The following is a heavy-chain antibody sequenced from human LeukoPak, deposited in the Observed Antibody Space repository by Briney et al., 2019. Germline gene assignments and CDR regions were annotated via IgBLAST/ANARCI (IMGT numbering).Heavy chain of an antibody. V-gene: IGHV3-21*01. CDR2: ITSSSSYT. CDR1: GFTFSTYN. J-gene: IGHJ4*02. D-gene: IGHD6-13*01. Sequence: GGSLRLSCAASGFTFSTYNMNWVRQAPGRGLEWVSSITSSSSYTFYADSVKGRFTISRDNAKNSLYLQMNSLRAEDTAVYYCAREYSSWYISGVFDYWGQGTLVTVSS. CDR3: AREYSSWYISGVFDY.